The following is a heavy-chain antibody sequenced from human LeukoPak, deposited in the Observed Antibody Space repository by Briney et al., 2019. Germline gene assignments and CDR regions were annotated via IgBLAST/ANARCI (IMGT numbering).Heavy chain of an antibody. D-gene: IGHD2-8*02. Sequence: SGGSLRLSCAASGFTFSSYNMIWVRQPPGKGLEWVSSIFPSGGEIHYADSVWGRFTISRDNSKSTLSLQMNSLRAEDTAIYYCATYRQVLLPFESWGQGTLVTVSS. CDR2: IFPSGGEI. CDR3: ATYRQVLLPFES. J-gene: IGHJ4*02. CDR1: GFTFSSYN. V-gene: IGHV3-23*01.